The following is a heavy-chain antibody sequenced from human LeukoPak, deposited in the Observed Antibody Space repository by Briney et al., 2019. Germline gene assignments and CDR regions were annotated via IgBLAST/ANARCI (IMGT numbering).Heavy chain of an antibody. CDR2: MYSGGST. V-gene: IGHV3-66*01. CDR1: GFIVSNTY. Sequence: GSLRLSCAASGFIVSNTYRTWVRQAPRKGLEWGSLMYSGGSTYYPDPVRGGFTISRAHSRTTLYLQMNNLRAGDTAVYYCARVDDSGGPIPGNYYYGLHVWGQGTTVTVSS. J-gene: IGHJ6*02. D-gene: IGHD6-19*01. CDR3: ARVDDSGGPIPGNYYYGLHV.